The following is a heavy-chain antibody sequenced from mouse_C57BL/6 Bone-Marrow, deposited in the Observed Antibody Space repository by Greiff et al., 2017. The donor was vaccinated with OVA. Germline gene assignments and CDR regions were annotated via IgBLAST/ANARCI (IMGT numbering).Heavy chain of an antibody. CDR3: AREGGAQASWFAY. CDR2: IYPGSGST. CDR1: GYTFTSYW. Sequence: QVQLQQPGAELVKPGASVKMSCKASGYTFTSYWITWVKQRPGQGLEWIGDIYPGSGSTNYNEKFKSKATLTVDTSSSTAYMQLSSLTSEDSAVYYCAREGGAQASWFAYWGQGTLVTVSA. V-gene: IGHV1-55*01. J-gene: IGHJ3*01. D-gene: IGHD3-2*02.